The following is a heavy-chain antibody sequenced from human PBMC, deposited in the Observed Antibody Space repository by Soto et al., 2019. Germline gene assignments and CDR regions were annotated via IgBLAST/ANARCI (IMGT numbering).Heavy chain of an antibody. CDR2: IYYSGTT. Sequence: QVQLQESGPGLVKPSQTLSLTCPVSGGSISSGDYYWSWIRQHPGKGLEWIGYIYYSGTTYYNPSLKSRVTISVDTSKNQFSLKLSSVTAADTAVYYCARAAILDSDGFYPLDNWGQGTLVTVSS. J-gene: IGHJ4*02. V-gene: IGHV4-31*03. CDR3: ARAAILDSDGFYPLDN. D-gene: IGHD3-22*01. CDR1: GGSISSGDYY.